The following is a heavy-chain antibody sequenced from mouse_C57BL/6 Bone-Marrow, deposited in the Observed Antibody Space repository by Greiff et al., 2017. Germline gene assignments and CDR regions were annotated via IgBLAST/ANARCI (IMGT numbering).Heavy chain of an antibody. Sequence: EVQLQQSGAELVRPGASVKLSCTASGFNIKDDSMHWVKQRPEQGLEWIGWIDPENGDTEYASKFQGKATITADTSSNTAYLQLSSLTSEDTAVYYCTTPLDTTVVATDYWGQGTTLTVSS. CDR3: TTPLDTTVVATDY. CDR1: GFNIKDDS. CDR2: IDPENGDT. D-gene: IGHD1-1*01. J-gene: IGHJ2*01. V-gene: IGHV14-4*01.